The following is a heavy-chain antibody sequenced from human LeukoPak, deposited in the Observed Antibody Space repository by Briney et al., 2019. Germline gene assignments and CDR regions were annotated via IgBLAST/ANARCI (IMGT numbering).Heavy chain of an antibody. Sequence: GGSLRLSCADSGFTFSSYGMSWVRQAPGKGLEWVANINQDGSEKHYVDSVKGRFTISRDNAKNSLYLQMNSLRAEDTAVYYCARYCGGDCYGMDVWGQGTTVTVSS. CDR1: GFTFSSYG. CDR2: INQDGSEK. D-gene: IGHD2-21*01. CDR3: ARYCGGDCYGMDV. V-gene: IGHV3-7*01. J-gene: IGHJ6*02.